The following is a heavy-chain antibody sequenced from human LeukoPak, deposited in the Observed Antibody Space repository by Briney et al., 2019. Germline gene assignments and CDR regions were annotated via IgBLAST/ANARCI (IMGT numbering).Heavy chain of an antibody. CDR1: GYTFTSYD. CDR2: MNPNSGNT. Sequence: ASVKVSCKASGYTFTSYDINWVRQATGQGLEWMGWMNPNSGNTGYAQKFQGRVTITRSTSISTAYMELSSLRSEDTAVYYCARGSNSGSYLEYWGQGTLVTVSS. CDR3: ARGSNSGSYLEY. J-gene: IGHJ4*02. D-gene: IGHD1-26*01. V-gene: IGHV1-8*03.